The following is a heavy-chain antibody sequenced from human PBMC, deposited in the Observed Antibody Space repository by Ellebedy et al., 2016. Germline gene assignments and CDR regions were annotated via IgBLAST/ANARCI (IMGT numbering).Heavy chain of an antibody. CDR3: ASTLYGGNSLYYYYYMDV. J-gene: IGHJ6*03. CDR2: INPNSGGT. D-gene: IGHD4-23*01. CDR1: GGTFSSYA. V-gene: IGHV1-2*02. Sequence: ASVKVSXXASGGTFSSYAISWVRQAPGQGLEWMGWINPNSGGTNYAQKFQGRVTMTRDTSISTAYMELSRLRSEDTAVYYCASTLYGGNSLYYYYYMDVWGKGTTVTVSS.